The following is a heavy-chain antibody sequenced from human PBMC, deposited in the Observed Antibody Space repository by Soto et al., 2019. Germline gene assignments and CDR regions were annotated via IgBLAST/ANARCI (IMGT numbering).Heavy chain of an antibody. CDR1: GFTFSSYE. D-gene: IGHD5-12*01. CDR2: ISSSGKTK. Sequence: GGSLRLSCAASGFTFSSYEMNWVRQAPGKGLEWVSYISSSGKTKYYAESVKGRFSISRDNAKNSLYLQMNSLRAEDTAVYYCERDKANYSGYDLGVDYWGQGTLVTVSS. J-gene: IGHJ4*02. CDR3: ERDKANYSGYDLGVDY. V-gene: IGHV3-48*03.